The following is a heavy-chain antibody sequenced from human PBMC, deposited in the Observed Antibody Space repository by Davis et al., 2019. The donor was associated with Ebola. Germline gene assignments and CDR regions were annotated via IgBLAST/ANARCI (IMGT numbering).Heavy chain of an antibody. V-gene: IGHV4-59*01. CDR3: ARGELLWFGELLYGYYYGMDV. CDR1: GGSIRSYY. Sequence: SETLSLTCTVSGGSIRSYYWSWIRQPPGKGLEWIGYIYYSGSTNYNPSLKSRVTISVDTSKNQFSLKLSSVTAADTAVYYCARGELLWFGELLYGYYYGMDVWGQGTTVTVSS. J-gene: IGHJ6*02. CDR2: IYYSGST. D-gene: IGHD3-10*01.